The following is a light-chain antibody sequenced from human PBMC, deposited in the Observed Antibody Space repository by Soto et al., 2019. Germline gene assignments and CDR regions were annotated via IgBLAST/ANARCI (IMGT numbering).Light chain of an antibody. CDR2: AAS. Sequence: DIQLTQSPSFLSASVGDRVTITCRASQGISSYLAWYQQKPGKAPKLLIYAASTLQSGVPSRFSGSGSGTEFTLTISSLQPEDFATYYCQRLNSYPLTFGGGTKVDIK. CDR3: QRLNSYPLT. J-gene: IGKJ4*01. CDR1: QGISSY. V-gene: IGKV1-9*01.